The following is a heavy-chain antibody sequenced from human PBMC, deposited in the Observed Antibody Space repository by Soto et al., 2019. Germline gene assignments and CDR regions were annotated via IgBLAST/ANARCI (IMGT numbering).Heavy chain of an antibody. CDR2: IDPSDSQT. Sequence: GESLKISCKGSGYSFAGYWITWVRQKPGKGLEWMGRIDPSDSQTYYSPSFRGHVTTSVTKSITTVFLQWSSLRASDTAMYYCARQIYDSDTGPNFQYYFDSWGQGTPITVSS. V-gene: IGHV5-10-1*01. CDR3: ARQIYDSDTGPNFQYYFDS. D-gene: IGHD3-22*01. J-gene: IGHJ4*02. CDR1: GYSFAGYW.